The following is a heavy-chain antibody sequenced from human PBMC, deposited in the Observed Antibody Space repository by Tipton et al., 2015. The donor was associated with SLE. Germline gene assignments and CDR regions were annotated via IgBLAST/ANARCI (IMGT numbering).Heavy chain of an antibody. CDR1: GFTFSSYW. V-gene: IGHV3-7*03. CDR3: ARRQLVWGPYYYGLDV. J-gene: IGHJ6*02. D-gene: IGHD6-6*01. CDR2: INQDGGQK. Sequence: SLRLSCTASGFTFSSYWMNWVRQAPGKGLEWVANINQDGGQKFYVDSVKGRFTISRDNAKNSLYLQINSLRVEDTAVYYCARRQLVWGPYYYGLDVWGQGTTVTVAS.